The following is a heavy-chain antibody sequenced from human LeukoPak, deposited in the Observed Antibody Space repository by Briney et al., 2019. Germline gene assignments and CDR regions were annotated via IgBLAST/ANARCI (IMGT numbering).Heavy chain of an antibody. CDR1: GFTFSSYG. CDR2: ISYDGSNK. CDR3: ARGGSSSWYTHGKNYYYMDV. J-gene: IGHJ6*03. V-gene: IGHV3-30*03. D-gene: IGHD6-13*01. Sequence: GGSLRLSCAASGFTFSSYGMHWVRQAPGKGLEWVAVISYDGSNKYYADSVKGRFTISRDNSKNTLYLQMNSLRAEDTAVYYCARGGSSSWYTHGKNYYYMDVWGKGTTVTVSS.